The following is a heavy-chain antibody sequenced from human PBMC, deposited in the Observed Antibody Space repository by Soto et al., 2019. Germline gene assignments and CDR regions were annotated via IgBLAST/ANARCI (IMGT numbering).Heavy chain of an antibody. V-gene: IGHV3-23*01. Sequence: EVQLLESGGGLVQPGGSLRLTCAASGFTFSSYGISWISLSPGKGLEWVSVISGGGDTTYYTPSVKGRFTICRDDFRNTLYIKMNSLRTEDTAIDYCAKLSDFVGIPAGILAYWGPGTLITVSS. J-gene: IGHJ4*02. D-gene: IGHD1-1*01. CDR1: GFTFSSYG. CDR2: ISGGGDTT. CDR3: AKLSDFVGIPAGILAY.